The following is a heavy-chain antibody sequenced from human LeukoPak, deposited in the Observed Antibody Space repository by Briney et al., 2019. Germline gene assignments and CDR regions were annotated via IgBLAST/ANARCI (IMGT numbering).Heavy chain of an antibody. D-gene: IGHD2-2*01. CDR1: GGSISSYY. J-gene: IGHJ4*02. CDR3: AREDCSSTSCYFDY. V-gene: IGHV4-59*01. CDR2: IYYSGST. Sequence: SETLSLTCTVSGGSISSYYWSWIRQPPGKGLEWIGYIYYSGSTNYNPSLKSRVTISVDTSKNQFSLKLSSVTAADTAVYYCAREDCSSTSCYFDYWGQGTLVTVSP.